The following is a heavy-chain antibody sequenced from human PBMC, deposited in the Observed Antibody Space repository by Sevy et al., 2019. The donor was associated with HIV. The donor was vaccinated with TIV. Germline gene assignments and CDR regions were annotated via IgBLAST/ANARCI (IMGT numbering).Heavy chain of an antibody. CDR3: AKDASSSRTGGTFQH. Sequence: GGSLRLSCVASGFIFSGYVMSWVRQAPGKGLEWVSGISASGGSTYYADSVKGRFTISRDNSKNTLDLQMNSLRIEDTAVYYCAKDASSSRTGGTFQHWGQGTLVTVSS. J-gene: IGHJ1*01. CDR2: ISASGGST. V-gene: IGHV3-23*01. D-gene: IGHD6-13*01. CDR1: GFIFSGYV.